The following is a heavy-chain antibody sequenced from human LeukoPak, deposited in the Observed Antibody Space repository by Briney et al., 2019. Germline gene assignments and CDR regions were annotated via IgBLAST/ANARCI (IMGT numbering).Heavy chain of an antibody. J-gene: IGHJ4*02. D-gene: IGHD3-10*01. CDR3: ARVYRKGSGSYYLLYFDY. CDR1: GFTFSSYS. CDR2: ISSSSIYR. V-gene: IGHV3-21*01. Sequence: GGSLRLSCAASGFTFSSYSMNWVRQAPGKGLEWVSSISSSSIYRYYADSVKGRFTISRDNAKKSLYLQMNSLRAEDTAVYYCARVYRKGSGSYYLLYFDYWGQGTLVTVSS.